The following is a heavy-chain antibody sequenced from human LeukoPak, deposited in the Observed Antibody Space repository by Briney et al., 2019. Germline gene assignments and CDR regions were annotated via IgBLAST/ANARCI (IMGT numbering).Heavy chain of an antibody. CDR3: ATYKYGSGSLSYFFEY. D-gene: IGHD3-10*01. CDR1: GFTFSSYW. J-gene: IGHJ4*02. V-gene: IGHV3-7*01. CDR2: IKQDGSEK. Sequence: GGSLRLSCAASGFTFSSYWMTRVRQAPGKGLEWVANIKQDGSEKYYVDSVKGRFTISRDNAKNSLYLQMNSLRAEDTAVYYCATYKYGSGSLSYFFEYWGQGTLVTVSS.